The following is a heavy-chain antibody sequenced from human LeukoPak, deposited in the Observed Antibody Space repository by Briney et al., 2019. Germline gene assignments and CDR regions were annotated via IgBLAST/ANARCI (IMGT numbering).Heavy chain of an antibody. J-gene: IGHJ5*02. V-gene: IGHV3-30*18. Sequence: GGSLRLSCAASGFTFSSYGMHWVRQAPGKGLEWVAVISYDGSNKYYADSVKGRFTISRDNSKNTLYLQMNSLRAEDTAVYYCAKESLYGWFDPWGQGTLVTVSS. D-gene: IGHD5/OR15-5a*01. CDR2: ISYDGSNK. CDR1: GFTFSSYG. CDR3: AKESLYGWFDP.